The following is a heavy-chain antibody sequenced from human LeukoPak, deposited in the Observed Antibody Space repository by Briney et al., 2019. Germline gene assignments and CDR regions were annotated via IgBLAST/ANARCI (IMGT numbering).Heavy chain of an antibody. CDR1: GGSIGSCY. Sequence: SETLSLTCTVSGGSIGSCYFSWILQPPGKGLEWFGYISYAGGTNYNTSLKSRVTISLDTSNNQFSLKLSSVTAADTAVYYCARVGDTSSYFYYFDYWGQGTLVTVSS. J-gene: IGHJ4*02. V-gene: IGHV4-59*01. D-gene: IGHD3-22*01. CDR3: ARVGDTSSYFYYFDY. CDR2: ISYAGGT.